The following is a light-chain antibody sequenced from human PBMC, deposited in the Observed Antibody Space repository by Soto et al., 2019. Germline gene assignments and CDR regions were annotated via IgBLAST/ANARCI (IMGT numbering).Light chain of an antibody. CDR1: HNIERW. CDR3: QLYNSYSEA. V-gene: IGKV1-5*01. CDR2: DAS. J-gene: IGKJ1*01. Sequence: IQMTQSTSTLSSSVGDRVTITCRASHNIERWMAWYQQKPGKAPSLLIFDASTLHSGVPSRFSGSGSGTEFTLTISSLQPDDFATYYCQLYNSYSEAFGQGTNV.